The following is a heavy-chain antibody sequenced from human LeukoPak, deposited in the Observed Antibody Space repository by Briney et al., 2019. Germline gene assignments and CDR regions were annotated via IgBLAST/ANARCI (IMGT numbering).Heavy chain of an antibody. CDR2: INYSGRT. CDR1: DGSFSDYY. V-gene: IGHV4-34*01. CDR3: ARDSSGLKGYYYYMDV. D-gene: IGHD6-19*01. J-gene: IGHJ6*03. Sequence: PSETLSLTCAVFDGSFSDYYWSWVRQPPGKGLEWIGEINYSGRTNYYPSLTSRATLSIDTSKNQFSLKLSSVTAADTAVYYCARDSSGLKGYYYYMDVWGKGTTVTISS.